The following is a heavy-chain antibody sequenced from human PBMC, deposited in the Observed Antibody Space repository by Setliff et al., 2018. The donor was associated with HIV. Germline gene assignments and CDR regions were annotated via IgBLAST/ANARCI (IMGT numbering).Heavy chain of an antibody. CDR2: VDPEDGET. J-gene: IGHJ4*02. CDR3: ARAAAGNTGPFDL. Sequence: ASVKVSCKASGYTFTDYYMHWVQQAPGKGLEWMGRVDPEDGETIYAEKFQGRVTITADTSTDTAYMELSSLRSEDTAVYYCARAAAGNTGPFDLWGQGSPVTVSS. V-gene: IGHV1-69-2*01. CDR1: GYTFTDYY. D-gene: IGHD4-17*01.